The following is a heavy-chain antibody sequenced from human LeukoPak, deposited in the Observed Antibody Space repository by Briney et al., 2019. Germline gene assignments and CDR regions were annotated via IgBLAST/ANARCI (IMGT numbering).Heavy chain of an antibody. V-gene: IGHV1-24*01. D-gene: IGHD2-2*01. Sequence: ASVKVSCKVSGYTLTELSIHWVRQAPGKGLEWMGGFDREDGETIYAQKFQGRVTMTADTSTDTAYMELSSLRSEDTAVYYCVTGPAYAPADYWCQGTLVTVSS. CDR2: FDREDGET. CDR1: GYTLTELS. CDR3: VTGPAYAPADY. J-gene: IGHJ4*02.